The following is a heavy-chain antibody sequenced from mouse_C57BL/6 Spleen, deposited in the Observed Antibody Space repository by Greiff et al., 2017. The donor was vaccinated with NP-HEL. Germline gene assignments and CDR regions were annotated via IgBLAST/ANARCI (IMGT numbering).Heavy chain of an antibody. D-gene: IGHD1-1*01. Sequence: EVQLQQSGAELVRPGASVKLSCTASGFNIKDDYMHWVKQRPEQGLEWIGWIDPENGDTEYASKFQGKATITADTSSNTAYLQLSSLTSEDTAVYYCTSDYHGSSYGFAYWGQGTLVTVSA. V-gene: IGHV14-4*01. CDR3: TSDYHGSSYGFAY. CDR2: IDPENGDT. J-gene: IGHJ3*01. CDR1: GFNIKDDY.